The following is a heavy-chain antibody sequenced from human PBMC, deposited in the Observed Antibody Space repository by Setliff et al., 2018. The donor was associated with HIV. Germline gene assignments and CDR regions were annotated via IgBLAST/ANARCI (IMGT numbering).Heavy chain of an antibody. V-gene: IGHV3-21*01. Sequence: GGSLRLSCTASGFSLSSYSMNWVRLAPGKGLECVSFINSNGSFIFYADSVKGRFTISRDNAKNSLYLQMNSLRAEDTAVYYCAREDYYDLSPHDAFDIWGQGTMVTVSS. CDR3: AREDYYDLSPHDAFDI. D-gene: IGHD3-22*01. CDR2: INSNGSFI. CDR1: GFSLSSYS. J-gene: IGHJ3*02.